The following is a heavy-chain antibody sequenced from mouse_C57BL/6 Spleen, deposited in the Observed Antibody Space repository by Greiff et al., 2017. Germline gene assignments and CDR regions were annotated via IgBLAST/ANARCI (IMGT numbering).Heavy chain of an antibody. CDR3: ARGRMITPLDY. CDR2: IWSGGST. D-gene: IGHD2-4*01. CDR1: GFSLTSYG. Sequence: VMLVESGPGLVQPSQSLSITCTVSGFSLTSYGVHWVRQSPGKGLEWLGVIWSGGSTDYNAAFISRLSISKDNSKSQVFFKMNSLQADDTAIYYCARGRMITPLDYWGQGTTLTVSS. J-gene: IGHJ2*01. V-gene: IGHV2-2*01.